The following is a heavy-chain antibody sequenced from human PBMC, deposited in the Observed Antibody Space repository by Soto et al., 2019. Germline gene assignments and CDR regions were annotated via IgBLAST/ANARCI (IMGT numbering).Heavy chain of an antibody. D-gene: IGHD1-1*01. CDR3: AGALENPYFYYGLNV. J-gene: IGHJ6*02. Sequence: RLAPGKGLEWVAATTYDGGIKHYVDSVKGRFTISRDNSKNTLYLQMNSLRVEDTATYYCAGALENPYFYYGLNVWGQGTTVTVSS. CDR2: TTYDGGIK. V-gene: IGHV3-30*03.